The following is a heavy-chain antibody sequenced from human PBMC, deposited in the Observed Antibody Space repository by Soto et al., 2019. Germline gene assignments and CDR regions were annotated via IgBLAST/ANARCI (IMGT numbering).Heavy chain of an antibody. Sequence: QVQLQESGPGLVKPSETLSLTCTVSGGSISSYYWSWIRQPPGKGLEWIGYIYYSGSTNYNPSLRRRVTISVDTSMNQCSLKLSSVTAADTAVYYCARRYYYGSGSYEDYWGQGTLVTVSS. D-gene: IGHD3-10*01. J-gene: IGHJ4*02. V-gene: IGHV4-59*08. CDR3: ARRYYYGSGSYEDY. CDR2: IYYSGST. CDR1: GGSISSYY.